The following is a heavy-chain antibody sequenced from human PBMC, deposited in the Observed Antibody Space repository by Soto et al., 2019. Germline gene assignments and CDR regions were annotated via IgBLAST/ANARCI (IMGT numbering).Heavy chain of an antibody. CDR2: IDGSGTFT. Sequence: GGSLRLSCAASGFTFSSTDMSWVRQGPGKGLEWVSTIDGSGTFTYYADSVKGRFTISRDNSKNTLYLQVNSLRAEDTAVYYCARAALPMGIAARVQYYYGMDVWGQGTTVTVSS. V-gene: IGHV3-23*01. CDR3: ARAALPMGIAARVQYYYGMDV. D-gene: IGHD6-6*01. J-gene: IGHJ6*02. CDR1: GFTFSSTD.